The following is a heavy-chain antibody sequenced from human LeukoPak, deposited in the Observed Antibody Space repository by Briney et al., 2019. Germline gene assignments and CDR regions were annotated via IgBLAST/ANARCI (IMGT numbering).Heavy chain of an antibody. CDR1: GGSICSGGYY. CDR2: VYYSGCT. Sequence: SETLSLTCTVSGGSICSGGYYWSWIRQHPGKGLEWIGYVYYSGCTYYNPSLKSRVTISVDTSKNQFSLKLSSVTAADTAVYYCARADCSSTSCRSIYYYYYYGMDVWGQGTTVTVSS. D-gene: IGHD2-2*01. J-gene: IGHJ6*02. CDR3: ARADCSSTSCRSIYYYYYYGMDV. V-gene: IGHV4-31*03.